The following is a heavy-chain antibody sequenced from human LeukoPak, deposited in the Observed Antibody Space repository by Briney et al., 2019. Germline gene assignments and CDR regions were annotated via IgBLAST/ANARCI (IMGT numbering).Heavy chain of an antibody. CDR2: IYYSGST. CDR1: GGSISSSSYY. Sequence: PSETLSLTCTVSGGSISSSSYYWGWIRQPPGKGLEWIGSIYYSGSTYYNPSLKSRVTISVDTSKNQFSLKLSSVTAADTAVYYCARVPYYGSGSYYESASWFDPWGQGTLVTVSS. CDR3: ARVPYYGSGSYYESASWFDP. D-gene: IGHD3-10*01. J-gene: IGHJ5*02. V-gene: IGHV4-39*07.